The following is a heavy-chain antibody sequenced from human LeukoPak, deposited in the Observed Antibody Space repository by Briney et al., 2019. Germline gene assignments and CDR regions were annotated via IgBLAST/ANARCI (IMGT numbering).Heavy chain of an antibody. CDR1: GGSIRSSSYY. Sequence: PSETLSLTCTVSGGSIRSSSYYWGWIRQPPGKGLEWIGTIYYSGSTSYNPSLKSRVTISRDTSKNQFSLRLNSVTAGDTAVYYCARSSGSSDYGNWGQGTLVTVSS. V-gene: IGHV4-39*07. J-gene: IGHJ4*02. CDR3: ARSSGSSDYGN. CDR2: IYYSGST. D-gene: IGHD4-17*01.